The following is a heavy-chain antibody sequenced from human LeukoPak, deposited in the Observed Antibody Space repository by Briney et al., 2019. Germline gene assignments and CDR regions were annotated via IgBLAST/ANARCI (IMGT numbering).Heavy chain of an antibody. V-gene: IGHV3-7*01. CDR3: ARDEAYYDSSGLVFDY. CDR2: IKQDGSEK. Sequence: PGGSLRLSCAASGFTFSSYWMSWVRQAPGKGPEWVANIKQDGSEKYYVDSVKGRFTISRDNAKNSLYLQMNSLRAEDTAVYYCARDEAYYDSSGLVFDYWGQGTLVTVSS. J-gene: IGHJ4*02. D-gene: IGHD3-22*01. CDR1: GFTFSSYW.